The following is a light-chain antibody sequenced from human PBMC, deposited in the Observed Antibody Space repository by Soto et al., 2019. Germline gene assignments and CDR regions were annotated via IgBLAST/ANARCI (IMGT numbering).Light chain of an antibody. CDR1: SSDVGGYNY. CDR3: SSYTSSSTLVV. Sequence: QSALTHPASVSGSPRQSITISCTGTSSDVGGYNYVSWYQQHPGKAPKLMIYEVSNRPSRVSTRFSSSKSGNTASLTIAGFQAEDEADYYCSSYTSSSTLVVFSGGTTLAVL. V-gene: IGLV2-14*01. CDR2: EVS. J-gene: IGLJ2*01.